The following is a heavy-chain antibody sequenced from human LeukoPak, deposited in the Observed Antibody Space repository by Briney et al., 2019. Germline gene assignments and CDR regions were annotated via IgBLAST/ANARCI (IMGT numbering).Heavy chain of an antibody. CDR3: AKIRERTGTTFDS. J-gene: IGHJ4*02. CDR1: GGSISSYY. CDR2: IYNSEST. Sequence: SETLSLTCTVSGGSISSYYWSWIRQPPGKGLEWIGHIYNSESTNYNPSLKSRVTISGDTSRNQVSLKLRSVTAADTAVYYCAKIRERTGTTFDSWGQGTLVTVSS. V-gene: IGHV4-59*08. D-gene: IGHD1-1*01.